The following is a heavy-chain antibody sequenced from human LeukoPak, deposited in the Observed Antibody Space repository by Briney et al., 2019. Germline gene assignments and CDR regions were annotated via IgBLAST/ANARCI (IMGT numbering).Heavy chain of an antibody. CDR1: GESLNSYY. V-gene: IGHV4-34*01. J-gene: IGHJ4*02. D-gene: IGHD2-15*01. CDR2: IYESGTT. Sequence: TSETLSLTCAVYGESLNSYYWSWVRQPPGEGLEWIGEIYESGTTKYNPSLKSRVAISMVPSKQQFSLILRSVTAADTAVYNCARGAWATRLASWGLGTPVIVSS. CDR3: ARGAWATRLAS.